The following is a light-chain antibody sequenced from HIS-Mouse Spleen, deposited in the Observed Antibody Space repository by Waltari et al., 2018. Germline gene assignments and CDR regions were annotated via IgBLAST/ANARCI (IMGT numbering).Light chain of an antibody. CDR1: ASPKKY. V-gene: IGLV3-10*01. Sequence: SYELTQPPPVSVPPGHTARITCSGDASPKKYAHWYQQKSGHAPVRVIYEDSKRPSGIPERFSGSSSGTMATLTISGAQVEDEADYYCYSTDSSCNHRVFGGGTKLTVL. CDR3: YSTDSSCNHRV. J-gene: IGLJ2*01. CDR2: EDS.